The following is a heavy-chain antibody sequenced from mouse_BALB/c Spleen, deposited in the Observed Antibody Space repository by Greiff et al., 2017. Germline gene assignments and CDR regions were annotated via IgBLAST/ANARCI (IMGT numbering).Heavy chain of an antibody. CDR1: GFTFTDYY. CDR3: ARDHRYGAWFAY. V-gene: IGHV7-3*02. CDR2: IRNKANGYTT. Sequence: EVQRVESGGGLVQPGGSLRLSCATSGFTFTDYYMGWVRQPPGKALEWLGFIRNKANGYTTEYSASVKGRFTISRDNSQSILYLQMNTLRAEDSATYYCARDHRYGAWFAYWGQGTLVTVSA. J-gene: IGHJ3*01. D-gene: IGHD2-14*01.